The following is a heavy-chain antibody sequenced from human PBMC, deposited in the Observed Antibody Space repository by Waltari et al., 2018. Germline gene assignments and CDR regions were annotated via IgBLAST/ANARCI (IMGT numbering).Heavy chain of an antibody. V-gene: IGHV4-39*07. CDR3: AAGEGITGTTGFSVFDY. Sequence: QLQLQESGPGLVKPSETLSLTCTVSGCSISSSSYYWGWIRQPPGKGLEWIGSIYYSGSTYYNPSLNGRVTISVDTSKNQFSLKLSSVTAADTAVYYCAAGEGITGTTGFSVFDYWGQGTLVTVSS. D-gene: IGHD1-7*01. CDR1: GCSISSSSYY. J-gene: IGHJ4*02. CDR2: IYYSGST.